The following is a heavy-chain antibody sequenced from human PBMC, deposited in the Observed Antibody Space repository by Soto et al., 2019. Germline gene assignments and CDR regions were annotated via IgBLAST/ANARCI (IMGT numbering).Heavy chain of an antibody. CDR1: GYTFTSYG. CDR3: ARRLGSYYYGMDV. J-gene: IGHJ6*02. Sequence: ASVKVSCKASGYTFTSYGVSWVRQAPGQGLEWMGWISTYNGNTNYAQNLQGRVSMTTDTSTTTAYMELRSLTSDDTAVYYCARRLGSYYYGMDVWGQGTTVTVSS. V-gene: IGHV1-18*01. CDR2: ISTYNGNT. D-gene: IGHD3-16*01.